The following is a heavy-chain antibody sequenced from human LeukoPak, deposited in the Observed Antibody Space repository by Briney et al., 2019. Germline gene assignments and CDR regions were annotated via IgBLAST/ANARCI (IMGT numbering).Heavy chain of an antibody. D-gene: IGHD4-17*01. Sequence: GGSLRLSCAASGFTFSTSAMSWVRQAPGTGLEWVSAISGSGDSTYYADSVKGRFTISRDNSKNTLYLQLNSLRAEDTAVYYCATFMTTVTTYFDYWGQGTLVTVSS. CDR2: ISGSGDST. CDR3: ATFMTTVTTYFDY. J-gene: IGHJ4*02. V-gene: IGHV3-23*01. CDR1: GFTFSTSA.